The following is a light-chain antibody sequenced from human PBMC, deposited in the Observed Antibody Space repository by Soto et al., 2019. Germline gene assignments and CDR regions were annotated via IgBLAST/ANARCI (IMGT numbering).Light chain of an antibody. V-gene: IGKV1-39*01. CDR1: QSISSY. CDR2: AAS. CDR3: QQSDSTTET. J-gene: IGKJ1*01. Sequence: DIQMTQSPSSLSASVGDRVNITCRASQSISSYLNWYQQKPGKAPKLLIYAASSLQSGVPSRFRGSGSGRDFTLTISSLQPEDFATYYFQQSDSTTETFVHGNKVDIK.